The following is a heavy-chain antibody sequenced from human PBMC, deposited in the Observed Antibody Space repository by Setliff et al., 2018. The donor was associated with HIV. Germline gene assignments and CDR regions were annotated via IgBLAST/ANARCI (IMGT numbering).Heavy chain of an antibody. J-gene: IGHJ5*02. D-gene: IGHD3-3*02. CDR2: IYYSGNT. CDR1: GGSVSNGDYY. Sequence: PSETLSLTCSVSGGSVSNGDYYWSWIRQPPGKGLEWIGYIYYSGNTYYNPSLKGRITISVDTSKNQFSLKLISVTAADTAVYYCAREHLDPWGQGTLVTV. CDR3: AREHLDP. V-gene: IGHV4-30-4*01.